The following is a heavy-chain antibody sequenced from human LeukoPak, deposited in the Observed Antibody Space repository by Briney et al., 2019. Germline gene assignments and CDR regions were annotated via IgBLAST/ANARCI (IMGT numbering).Heavy chain of an antibody. CDR2: VSAYNGNT. J-gene: IGHJ3*02. Sequence: GASVKVSCKASGYTFTSYGISWVRQAPGQGLEWMGWVSAYNGNTNYAQKLQGRVTMTTDTSTSTAYMELRSLRSDDTAVYYCARDRGMNPSSWYFGTAGEAPPTSANDAFDIWGQGTMVTVSS. CDR3: ARDRGMNPSSWYFGTAGEAPPTSANDAFDI. D-gene: IGHD6-13*01. CDR1: GYTFTSYG. V-gene: IGHV1-18*01.